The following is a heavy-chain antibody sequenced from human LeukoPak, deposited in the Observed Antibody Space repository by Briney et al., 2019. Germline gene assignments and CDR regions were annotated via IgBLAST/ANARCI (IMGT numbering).Heavy chain of an antibody. D-gene: IGHD3-22*01. CDR1: GFTFSSYA. CDR2: ISYDGSNK. CDR3: ARGLKWYYYDSSGPGYFDL. Sequence: GGSLRLSCAASGFTFSSYAMHWVRQAPGKGLEWVAVISYDGSNKYYADSVKGRFTISRDNSKNTLYLQMNSLRAEDTAVYYCARGLKWYYYDSSGPGYFDLWGRGTLDTVSS. J-gene: IGHJ2*01. V-gene: IGHV3-30*04.